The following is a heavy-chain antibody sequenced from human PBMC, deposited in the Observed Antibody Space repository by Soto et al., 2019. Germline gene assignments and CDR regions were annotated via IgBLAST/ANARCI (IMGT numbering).Heavy chain of an antibody. V-gene: IGHV4-39*01. J-gene: IGHJ2*01. CDR2: IYYVGST. CDR3: ARTAVATHWYFDL. CDR1: NGSISSRYY. Sequence: LQLQESGPGLVKPSETLFLTCTVSNGSISSRYYWGWLRQTPGKGLEWIASIYYVGSTYYSPSLESRVTISVDTSNNQFSLRLNSVTAADTAVYYCARTAVATHWYFDLWGRGTLVT. D-gene: IGHD6-19*01.